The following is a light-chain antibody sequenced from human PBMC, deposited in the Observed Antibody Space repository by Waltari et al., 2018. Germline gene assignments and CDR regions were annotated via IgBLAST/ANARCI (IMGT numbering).Light chain of an antibody. J-gene: IGKJ1*01. V-gene: IGKV3-20*01. CDR3: QKYDRLPAT. Sequence: EIVLTQSPGTLSLSPGETATLSCRASQTVGKALTWYQQKPGQAPRLLIYDTSRRAPGIPDRFRCSVFGTDFSLTISRLEPEDFAVYYCQKYDRLPATFGQGTKVEIK. CDR2: DTS. CDR1: QTVGKA.